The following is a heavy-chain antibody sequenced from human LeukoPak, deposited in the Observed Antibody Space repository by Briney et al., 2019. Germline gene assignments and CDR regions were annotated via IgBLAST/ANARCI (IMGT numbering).Heavy chain of an antibody. J-gene: IGHJ4*02. CDR3: ARGGAYYDFWSGSTDY. CDR2: FDPEDGET. Sequence: ASVKVSCKVSGYTLTELSMHWVRQAPGKGLEWMGGFDPEDGETIYAQKFQGRVTMTEDTSTDTAYMELSSLRSEDTAVYYCARGGAYYDFWSGSTDYWGQGTLVTVSS. V-gene: IGHV1-24*01. CDR1: GYTLTELS. D-gene: IGHD3-3*01.